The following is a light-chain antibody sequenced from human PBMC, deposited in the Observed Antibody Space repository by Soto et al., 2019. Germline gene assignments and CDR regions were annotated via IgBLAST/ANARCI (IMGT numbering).Light chain of an antibody. CDR1: QSVSSN. Sequence: EIVMTQSPATLSVSPGERATLSCRASQSVSSNLAWYQQKPGQAPRLLIYGASTRATGIPARFSGSGSGTEFTLTISSLQSEDFAVYYCQQYNNWPPRYTFGQETKLEIK. CDR2: GAS. J-gene: IGKJ2*01. V-gene: IGKV3-15*01. CDR3: QQYNNWPPRYT.